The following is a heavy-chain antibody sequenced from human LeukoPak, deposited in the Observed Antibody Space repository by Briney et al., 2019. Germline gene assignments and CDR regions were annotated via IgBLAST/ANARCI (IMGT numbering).Heavy chain of an antibody. D-gene: IGHD3-9*01. CDR1: GFTFSYYG. J-gene: IGHJ4*02. V-gene: IGHV3-30*18. Sequence: PGGSLRLSCAASGFTFSYYGVHWVRQAPGKGLEWVAVISYDGSDKYYADSVKGRFTISRDNSKNTLYLQMNSLRAEDTAVYYCAKNSYFEPRAIDYWGQGTLVTVSS. CDR2: ISYDGSDK. CDR3: AKNSYFEPRAIDY.